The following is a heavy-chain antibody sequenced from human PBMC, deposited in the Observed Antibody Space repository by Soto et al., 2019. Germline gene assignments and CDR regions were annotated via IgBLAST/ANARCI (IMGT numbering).Heavy chain of an antibody. D-gene: IGHD3-9*01. CDR2: IYYSGST. CDR1: GGSISSGGYY. J-gene: IGHJ5*02. CDR3: ARDFEGSLGAGS. V-gene: IGHV4-31*03. Sequence: SETLSLTCTVSGGSISSGGYYWSWIRQHPGKGLEWIGYIYYSGSTYYNPSLKSRVTISVDTSKNQFSLKLSSVTAADTAVYYCARDFEGSLGAGSWGQGTLVTVSS.